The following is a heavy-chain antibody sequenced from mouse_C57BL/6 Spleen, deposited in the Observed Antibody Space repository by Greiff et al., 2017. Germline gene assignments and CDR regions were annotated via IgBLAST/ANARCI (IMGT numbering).Heavy chain of an antibody. CDR3: ARYDYDLYYFDY. D-gene: IGHD2-4*01. CDR1: GYTFTSYW. V-gene: IGHV1-53*01. Sequence: QVQLQQPGTELVKPGASVKLSCKASGYTFTSYWMHWVKQRPGQGLEWIGNINPSNGGTNYNEKFKSKATLTVDTSSSTAYMQLSSLTSEDSAVYYCARYDYDLYYFDYWGQGTTLTVSS. CDR2: INPSNGGT. J-gene: IGHJ2*01.